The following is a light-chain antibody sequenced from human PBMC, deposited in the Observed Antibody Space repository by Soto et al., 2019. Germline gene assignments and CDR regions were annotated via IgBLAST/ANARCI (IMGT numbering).Light chain of an antibody. V-gene: IGKV3D-15*01. Sequence: EIVMTQSPATLSVSPGERATLSCRASQSVSSNLARYQQKPGQAPRLLIYGAYTRATGIQARFSGSGSGTEFTLTIRSLQSEDFAVYYCQQYNNWPRTFGGGTKV. CDR3: QQYNNWPRT. CDR1: QSVSSN. J-gene: IGKJ4*01. CDR2: GAY.